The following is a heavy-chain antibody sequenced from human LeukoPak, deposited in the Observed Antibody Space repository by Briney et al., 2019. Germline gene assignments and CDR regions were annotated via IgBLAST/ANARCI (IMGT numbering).Heavy chain of an antibody. V-gene: IGHV4-4*07. D-gene: IGHD2-15*01. CDR1: GGSISGYY. CDR3: ARVFCSGGNCYPNNAFDI. Sequence: SETLSLTCTVSGGSISGYYWSWIRQPAGKGLEWIGRFYSSGGTNYNPSLKSRVTMSVDTSKNQFSLKLSSVTAADTAVYYCARVFCSGGNCYPNNAFDIWGQGTMVTVSS. CDR2: FYSSGGT. J-gene: IGHJ3*02.